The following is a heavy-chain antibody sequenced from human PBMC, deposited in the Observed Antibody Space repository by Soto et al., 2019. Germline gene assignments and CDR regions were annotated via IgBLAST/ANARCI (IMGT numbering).Heavy chain of an antibody. J-gene: IGHJ6*02. Sequence: PGESLKISCKGSGYSFTSYWIGWVRQMPGKGLEWMGIIYPGDSDTRYSPSFQGQVTISADKSISTAYLQWSSLKASDTAMYYCARPGVAARSHPANYGMDAWGQGTTVTVSS. CDR1: GYSFTSYW. CDR2: IYPGDSDT. CDR3: ARPGVAARSHPANYGMDA. D-gene: IGHD6-13*01. V-gene: IGHV5-51*01.